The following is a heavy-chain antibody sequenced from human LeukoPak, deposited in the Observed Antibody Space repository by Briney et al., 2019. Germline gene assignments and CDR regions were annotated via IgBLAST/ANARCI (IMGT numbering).Heavy chain of an antibody. CDR2: ISSSGGST. V-gene: IGHV3-23*01. CDR1: GFTFSTYG. Sequence: GGSLRLSCAASGFTFSTYGMSWVRQAPGKGLEWVSAISSSGGSTYYADSVKGRFTISTDNSKNTLYLQMNSLRAEDTAVYYCAREPTNYFDYWGQGTLVTVSS. CDR3: AREPTNYFDY. J-gene: IGHJ4*02.